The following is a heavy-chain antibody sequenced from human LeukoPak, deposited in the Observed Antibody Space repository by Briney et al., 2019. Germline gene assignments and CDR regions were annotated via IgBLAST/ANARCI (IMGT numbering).Heavy chain of an antibody. V-gene: IGHV3-33*06. CDR3: AKAAYCSGGSCYHFDY. J-gene: IGHJ4*02. CDR2: IWYDGSNK. D-gene: IGHD2-15*01. CDR1: GFTFSSYG. Sequence: GGSLRLSCAASGFTFSSYGMHWVRQAPGKGLEWVAVIWYDGSNKYYADSVKGRFTISRDNSKNTLYLQTNSLRAEDTAVYYCAKAAYCSGGSCYHFDYWGQGTLVTVSS.